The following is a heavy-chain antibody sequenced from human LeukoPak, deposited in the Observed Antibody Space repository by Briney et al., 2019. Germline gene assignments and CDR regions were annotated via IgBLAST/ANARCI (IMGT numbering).Heavy chain of an antibody. Sequence: GGSLRLSCAASGFTFSDYYMSWIRQAPGKGLEWVSYISSSGSTIYYADSVKGRFTISRDNAKSSLYLQMNSLRAEDTAVYYCARDPSGYSSSWYYFDYWGQGTLVTVSS. CDR3: ARDPSGYSSSWYYFDY. CDR1: GFTFSDYY. V-gene: IGHV3-11*04. CDR2: ISSSGSTI. J-gene: IGHJ4*02. D-gene: IGHD6-13*01.